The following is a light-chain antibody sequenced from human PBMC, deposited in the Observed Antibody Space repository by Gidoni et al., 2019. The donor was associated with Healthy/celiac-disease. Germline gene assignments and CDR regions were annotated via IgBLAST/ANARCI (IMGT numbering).Light chain of an antibody. CDR1: SSDVGSYNL. Sequence: QSALTQPASLSGSPGPSITISCTGASSDVGSYNLVSWYQQHQGKAPKVMIYEVSKRPSGGSNRCSGAKSGNTASLTISGLQAEDEADDYCCSYAGSSTLVFGGGTKLTVL. J-gene: IGLJ3*02. V-gene: IGLV2-23*02. CDR2: EVS. CDR3: CSYAGSSTLV.